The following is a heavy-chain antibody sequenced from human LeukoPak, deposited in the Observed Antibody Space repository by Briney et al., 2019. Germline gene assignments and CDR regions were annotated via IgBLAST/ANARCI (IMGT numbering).Heavy chain of an antibody. CDR1: GGSFSGYY. CDR3: ARGDPYYDILTGYPVRVFDY. V-gene: IGHV4-34*01. D-gene: IGHD3-9*01. J-gene: IGHJ4*02. CDR2: INHSGST. Sequence: SETLSLTCAVYGGSFSGYYWSWIRQPPGKGLEWIGEINHSGSTNYNPSLKSRVTISVGTSKNQFSLKLSSVTAADTAVYYCARGDPYYDILTGYPVRVFDYWGQGTLVTVSS.